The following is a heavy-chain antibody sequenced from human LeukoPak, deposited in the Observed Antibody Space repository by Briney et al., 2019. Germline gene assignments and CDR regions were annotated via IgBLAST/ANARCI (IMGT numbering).Heavy chain of an antibody. CDR3: ARHRSSDISDY. CDR1: GYTFTSYG. CDR2: ISAYSGNT. J-gene: IGHJ4*02. V-gene: IGHV1-18*01. Sequence: ASGKVSCKAAGYTFTSYGISWVRQAPGQGLGWMGWISAYSGNTNYAQTLQGRVTITTDTSTSTAYMELRSLRSDDTAVYYCARHRSSDISDYWGQGTLVTVSS. D-gene: IGHD3-9*01.